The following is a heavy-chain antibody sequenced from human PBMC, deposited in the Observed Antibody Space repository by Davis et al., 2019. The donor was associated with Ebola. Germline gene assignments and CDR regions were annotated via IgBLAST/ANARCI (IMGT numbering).Heavy chain of an antibody. CDR1: GYSFTSYW. CDR3: ARQHIVVVPAALPSDADY. Sequence: GESLKISCKGSGYSFTSYWISWVRQMPGKGLEWMGRIDPSDSYTNYSPSFQGHVTISADKSISTAYLQWSSLKASDTAMYYCARQHIVVVPAALPSDADYWGQGTLVTVSS. J-gene: IGHJ4*02. V-gene: IGHV5-10-1*01. CDR2: IDPSDSYT. D-gene: IGHD2-2*01.